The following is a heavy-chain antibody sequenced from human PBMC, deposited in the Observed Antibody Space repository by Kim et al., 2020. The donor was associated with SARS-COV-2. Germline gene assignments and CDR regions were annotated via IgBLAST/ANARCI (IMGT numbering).Heavy chain of an antibody. CDR1: GGSFSGYY. Sequence: SETLSLTCTVYGGSFSGYYWSWIRQPPGKGLEWIGEINHSGSTNYNPSLKSRVTISVDTSKNQFSLKLSSVTAADTAVYYCARVRGPPRFYYYGMDVWGQGTTVTVS. D-gene: IGHD3-3*01. CDR3: ARVRGPPRFYYYGMDV. V-gene: IGHV4-34*01. J-gene: IGHJ6*02. CDR2: INHSGST.